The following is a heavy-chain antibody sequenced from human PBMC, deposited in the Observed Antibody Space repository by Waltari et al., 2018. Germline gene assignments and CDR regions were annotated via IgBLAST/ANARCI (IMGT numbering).Heavy chain of an antibody. D-gene: IGHD3-10*01. CDR2: ILYDGSDD. Sequence: YLVESGGTVVQPGTSLTLSCAASGFTFNTNNMHWVRQAPGKGREWVAFILYDGSDDSYADSVKGRFTISRDNSKHTIFLQMIGLKVEDTAVYLCAKDSGSWGYAFDVWGQGTMVTVSS. J-gene: IGHJ3*01. CDR1: GFTFNTNN. CDR3: AKDSGSWGYAFDV. V-gene: IGHV3-30*02.